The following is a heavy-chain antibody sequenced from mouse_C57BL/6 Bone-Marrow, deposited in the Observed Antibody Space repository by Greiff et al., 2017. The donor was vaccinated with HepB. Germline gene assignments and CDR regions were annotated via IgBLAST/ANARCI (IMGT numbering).Heavy chain of an antibody. CDR3: ARSSYYGSTPWFAY. CDR1: GYTFTSYW. J-gene: IGHJ3*01. CDR2: IYPSDSET. D-gene: IGHD1-1*01. Sequence: QVQLQQPGAELVRPGSSVKLSCKASGYTFTSYWMDWVKQRPGQGLEWIGNIYPSDSETHYNQKFKDKATLTVDKSSSTAYMQLSSLTSEDSAVYYCARSSYYGSTPWFAYWGQGTLVTVSA. V-gene: IGHV1-61*01.